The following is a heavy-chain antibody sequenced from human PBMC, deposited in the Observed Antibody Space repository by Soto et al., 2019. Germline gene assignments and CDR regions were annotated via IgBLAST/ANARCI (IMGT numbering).Heavy chain of an antibody. CDR3: ARGQPQLSHYYYGMDV. J-gene: IGHJ6*02. V-gene: IGHV1-8*01. Sequence: QVKLVQSGAEVKKPGASVKVSCKASGYTFTSYDINWVRQATGQGLEWMGWMNPNSGNTGYAQKFQGRVTMTRNTSISTAYMELSSLRSEATAVYYCARGQPQLSHYYYGMDVWGQGTTVTVSS. CDR1: GYTFTSYD. D-gene: IGHD3-16*02. CDR2: MNPNSGNT.